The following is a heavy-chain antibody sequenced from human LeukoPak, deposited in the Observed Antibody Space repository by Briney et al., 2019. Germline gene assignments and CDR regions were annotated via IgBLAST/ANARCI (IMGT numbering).Heavy chain of an antibody. D-gene: IGHD6-19*01. V-gene: IGHV3-23*01. CDR2: FDAGFGT. CDR3: ARSSGWWSLDY. Sequence: GGSLRLSCAASGFTFSTASLHWVRQAPGRGLEWVSAFDAGFGTYYPDSLKGRFTISRDNSKNTLFLQMNSLRAVDTAVYYCARSSGWWSLDYWGQGTLVTVSS. CDR1: GFTFSTAS. J-gene: IGHJ4*02.